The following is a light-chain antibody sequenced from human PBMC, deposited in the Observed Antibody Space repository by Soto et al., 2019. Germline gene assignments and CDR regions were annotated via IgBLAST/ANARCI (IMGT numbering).Light chain of an antibody. J-gene: IGLJ2*01. V-gene: IGLV4-69*01. CDR3: QTWGSGIVV. CDR1: SGHSNYA. CDR2: LNSDGSH. Sequence: QLVLTQSPSASASLGASVKLTCTLSSGHSNYAIAWHQQQSEKGPRYLMKLNSDGSHSKGDGIPDRFSGSSSGAERYPTISSLQSEDEADYYCQTWGSGIVVFGGGTKVTVL.